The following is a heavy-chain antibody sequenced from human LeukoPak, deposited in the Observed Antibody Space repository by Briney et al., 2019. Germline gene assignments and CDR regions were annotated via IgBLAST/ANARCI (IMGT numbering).Heavy chain of an antibody. V-gene: IGHV3-23*01. Sequence: QAGGSLRLSCAASGFTFSSYAMSWVRQAPGKGLEWVSAISGSGGSTYYADSVKGRFTISRDNSKNTLYLQMNSLRAEDTAVYYCAKDTQLEWLSYFDYWGQGTLVTVSS. D-gene: IGHD3-3*01. J-gene: IGHJ4*02. CDR2: ISGSGGST. CDR1: GFTFSSYA. CDR3: AKDTQLEWLSYFDY.